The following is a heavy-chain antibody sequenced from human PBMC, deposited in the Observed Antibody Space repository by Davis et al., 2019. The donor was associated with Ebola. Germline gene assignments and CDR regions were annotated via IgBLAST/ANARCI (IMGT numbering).Heavy chain of an antibody. CDR3: AKLLGSYYGDYAY. J-gene: IGHJ4*02. D-gene: IGHD4-17*01. CDR1: GFTVSSNY. V-gene: IGHV3-23*01. Sequence: GGSLRLSCAASGFTVSSNYMSWVRQAPGKGLEWVSAISGSGGSTYYADSVKGRFTISRDNSKNTLYLQMNSLRAEDTAVYYCAKLLGSYYGDYAYWGQGTLVTVSS. CDR2: ISGSGGST.